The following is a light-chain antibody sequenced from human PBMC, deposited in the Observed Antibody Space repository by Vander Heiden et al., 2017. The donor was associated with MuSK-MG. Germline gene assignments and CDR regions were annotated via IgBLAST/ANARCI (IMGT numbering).Light chain of an antibody. J-gene: IGLJ2*01. V-gene: IGLV2-14*03. Sequence: QSALTQPASVSGSPGQSITTSCTGTSSDVGGYNYISWYQQHPGKAPKRMIYDVSNRPAGVSNRFSGSKSGNTASLTISELQAEDEADYYCSSYTSSSTLVFGGGTKLTVL. CDR3: SSYTSSSTLV. CDR2: DVS. CDR1: SSDVGGYNY.